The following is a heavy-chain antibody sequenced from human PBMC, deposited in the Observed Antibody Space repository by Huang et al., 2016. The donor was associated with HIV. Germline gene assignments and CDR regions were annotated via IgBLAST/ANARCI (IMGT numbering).Heavy chain of an antibody. D-gene: IGHD2-15*01. V-gene: IGHV3-30*18. Sequence: QVHLVESGGGVVQPGGSLRLSCAASGCKLSGFGMHWVRQAPRKGLEWGAGNSYDGRSQFYTDSVNGRITNSRDNSDNTLSLQMKGLRPDDTAVYYCAKESRWFSDFDHWGQGVLVSVSS. CDR1: GCKLSGFG. CDR2: NSYDGRSQ. J-gene: IGHJ4*02. CDR3: AKESRWFSDFDH.